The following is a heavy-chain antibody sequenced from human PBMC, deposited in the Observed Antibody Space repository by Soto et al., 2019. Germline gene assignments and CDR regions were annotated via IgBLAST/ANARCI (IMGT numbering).Heavy chain of an antibody. J-gene: IGHJ4*02. CDR3: AKMDRLYGVALAFDS. V-gene: IGHV3-23*01. D-gene: IGHD6-19*01. CDR1: AISLSNYA. Sequence: CGSLRLSCAASAISLSNYAMSWVRQAPGKGLEWISAHSGDGVSKLYADSVRGRISISRDNAGNTLFLYMSGLRAEDTALYYWAKMDRLYGVALAFDSWGQGSVVTVAS. CDR2: HSGDGVSK.